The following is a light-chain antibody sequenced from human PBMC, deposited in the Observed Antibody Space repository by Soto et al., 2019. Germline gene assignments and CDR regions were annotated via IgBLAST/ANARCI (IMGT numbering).Light chain of an antibody. CDR2: TAS. J-gene: IGKJ3*01. V-gene: IGKV1-39*01. CDR1: QNIMHY. Sequence: DIQLTQFPASPSASVGDRVAITCRARQNIMHYLNWYQERPGEAPKLLIYTASNLQSGVPSRFSGSGSGTDFTLTISGLEPENFATYYCQQSFTTPRTFGPGDQGGYQ. CDR3: QQSFTTPRT.